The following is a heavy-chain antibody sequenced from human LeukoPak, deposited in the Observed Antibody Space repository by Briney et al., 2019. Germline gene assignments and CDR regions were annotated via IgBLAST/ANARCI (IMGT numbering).Heavy chain of an antibody. V-gene: IGHV3-23*01. CDR2: ISGSGGST. J-gene: IGHJ5*02. D-gene: IGHD3-10*01. CDR3: AKGKWFGEPHKLNWFDP. Sequence: GGSLRLSCAASGFTFSSYGMHWVRQAPGKGLEWVSAISGSGGSTYYADSVKGRFTISRDNSKNTLYLQMNSLRAEDTAVYYCAKGKWFGEPHKLNWFDPWGQGTLVTVSS. CDR1: GFTFSSYG.